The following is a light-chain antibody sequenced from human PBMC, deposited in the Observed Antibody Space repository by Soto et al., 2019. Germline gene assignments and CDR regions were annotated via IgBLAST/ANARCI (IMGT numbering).Light chain of an antibody. CDR3: QQSYSTPIT. CDR1: QGITNR. J-gene: IGKJ5*01. Sequence: DIQMTQSPSSVSASVGDRATITGRASQGITNRLAWYQQKPGKAPKLLIYEASSLQSGVPSRISGSGSGTDFTLTISSLQPEEFATYFCQQSYSTPITFGKGTRLEIK. CDR2: EAS. V-gene: IGKV1D-12*01.